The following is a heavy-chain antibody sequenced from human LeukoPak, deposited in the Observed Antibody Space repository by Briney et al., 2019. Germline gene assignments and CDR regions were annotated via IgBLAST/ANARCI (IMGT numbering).Heavy chain of an antibody. D-gene: IGHD2-15*01. CDR1: GFTFNSYA. CDR3: AKCASLGSFDY. V-gene: IGHV3-23*01. J-gene: IGHJ4*02. Sequence: GGSLRLSCAASGFTFNSYAMRWVRQAPGKGLELVSAISGSGVTTYYADSVKGRFTISRDNSENTLYLQMNSLRAEDTAVYYCAKCASLGSFDYWGQGTLVTVSS. CDR2: ISGSGVTT.